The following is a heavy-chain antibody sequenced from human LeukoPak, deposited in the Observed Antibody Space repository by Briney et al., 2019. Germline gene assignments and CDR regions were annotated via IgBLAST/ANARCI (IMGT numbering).Heavy chain of an antibody. CDR2: ISYDGSNK. V-gene: IGHV3-30*03. J-gene: IGHJ6*03. CDR3: ARSGGPVPAHLASYMDV. CDR1: GFIFGSYG. Sequence: GGSLRLSCAASGFIFGSYGMHWVRQAPGKGLEWVAVISYDGSNKYYADSVKGRFTISRDNSKNTLYLQMNSLRAEDTAVYYCARSGGPVPAHLASYMDVWGKGTTVTVSS. D-gene: IGHD2-2*01.